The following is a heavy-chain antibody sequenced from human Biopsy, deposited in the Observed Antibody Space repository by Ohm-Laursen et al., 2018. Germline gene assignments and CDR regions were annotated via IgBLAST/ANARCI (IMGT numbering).Heavy chain of an antibody. J-gene: IGHJ6*02. V-gene: IGHV4-59*01. CDR1: GGSISSDY. CDR2: IYYSGGT. CDR3: ARATNSTGWPYYYFYGMDV. D-gene: IGHD2/OR15-2a*01. Sequence: GTLSFTCTVSGGSISSDYWSWIRQTPGKGLEWIGYIYYSGGTNYNPSLKSRVTISVDTSKNQFSLRLNSVTAADTAVYYCARATNSTGWPYYYFYGMDVWGQGTTVTVSS.